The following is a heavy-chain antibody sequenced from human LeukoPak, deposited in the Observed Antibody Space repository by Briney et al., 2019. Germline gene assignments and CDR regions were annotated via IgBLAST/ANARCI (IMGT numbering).Heavy chain of an antibody. CDR3: ARVVRGVVTSNWFDP. V-gene: IGHV4-59*01. CDR1: GDSLNTYY. CDR2: VASSGTS. J-gene: IGHJ5*02. Sequence: SETLSLTCTVSGDSLNTYYWNWIRQTPGKELEWIGFVASSGTSNYNPSLKSRVSISIDTSKNQFSLALTSVTPADTAVYCARVVRGVVTSNWFDPWGQGTLVSVSS. D-gene: IGHD2-21*02.